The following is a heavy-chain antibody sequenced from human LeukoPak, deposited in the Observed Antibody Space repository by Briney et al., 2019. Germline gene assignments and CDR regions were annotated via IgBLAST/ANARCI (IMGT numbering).Heavy chain of an antibody. V-gene: IGHV3-30*18. J-gene: IGHJ4*02. CDR2: ISYDGSNK. D-gene: IGHD5-18*01. CDR1: GFTFSSYG. CDR3: AKVTYSYGINFDY. Sequence: PGGSLRLSCAASGFTFSSYGMHWVRQAPGKGLEWVVVISYDGSNKYYADSVKGRFTISRDNSKNTLYLQMNSLRAEDTAVYYCAKVTYSYGINFDYWGQGTLVTVSS.